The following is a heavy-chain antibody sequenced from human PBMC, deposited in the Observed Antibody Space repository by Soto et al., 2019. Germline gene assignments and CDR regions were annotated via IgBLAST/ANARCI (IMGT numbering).Heavy chain of an antibody. Sequence: PGGSLRLSCAASGFTFDNYAMTWVRQAPGKGLEWVSTISSSGGNTYYANSVQGRFTISRDNSKNTLYLQMNSLRAEDTAVYYCANIVTTAVNWGQGTLVTVSS. V-gene: IGHV3-23*01. J-gene: IGHJ4*02. CDR2: ISSSGGNT. D-gene: IGHD4-4*01. CDR3: ANIVTTAVN. CDR1: GFTFDNYA.